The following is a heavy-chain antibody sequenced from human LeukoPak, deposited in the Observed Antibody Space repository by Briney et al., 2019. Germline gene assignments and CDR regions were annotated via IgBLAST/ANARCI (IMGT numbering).Heavy chain of an antibody. CDR3: ARGPYEELYKDY. CDR2: INPNSGGT. V-gene: IGHV1-2*02. Sequence: ASVKVSCKASGYTFTSYGISWVRQAPGQGLEWMGWINPNSGGTNYAQKFQGRVTMTRDTSISTAYMELSRLRSDDTAVYYCARGPYEELYKDYWGQGTLVTVSS. CDR1: GYTFTSYG. J-gene: IGHJ4*02. D-gene: IGHD3-10*01.